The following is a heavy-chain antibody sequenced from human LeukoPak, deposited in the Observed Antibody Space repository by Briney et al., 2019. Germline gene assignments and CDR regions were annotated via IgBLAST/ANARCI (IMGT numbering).Heavy chain of an antibody. CDR3: AKGRGVMGRYFDY. V-gene: IGHV3-7*03. Sequence: QSGGSLRLSCAASGFTFSSYWMSWVRQAPGKGLEWVAIIKQDGSEKYYVDSVKGRFTISRDNAKNSLYLQMDSLRAEDTAVYYCAKGRGVMGRYFDYWGQGTLVTVSS. CDR2: IKQDGSEK. J-gene: IGHJ4*02. D-gene: IGHD3-10*01. CDR1: GFTFSSYW.